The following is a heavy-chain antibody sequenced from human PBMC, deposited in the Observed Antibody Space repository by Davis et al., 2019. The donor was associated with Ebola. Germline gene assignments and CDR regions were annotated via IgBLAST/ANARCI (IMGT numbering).Heavy chain of an antibody. Sequence: GESLKISCAASGFTFSSYWMSWVRQAPGKGLEWVANIKQDGSEKYYVDSVKGRITISRDNAKNSLYLQMNSLRAEDTAVYYCARGPPEDVVVVVVAADYWGQGTLVTVSS. D-gene: IGHD2-15*01. CDR3: ARGPPEDVVVVVVAADY. CDR1: GFTFSSYW. CDR2: IKQDGSEK. V-gene: IGHV3-7*01. J-gene: IGHJ4*02.